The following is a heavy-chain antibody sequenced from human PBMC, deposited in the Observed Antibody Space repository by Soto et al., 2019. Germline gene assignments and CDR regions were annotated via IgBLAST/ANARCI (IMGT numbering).Heavy chain of an antibody. D-gene: IGHD3-10*01. Sequence: SVKVSCKASGYTFTSYGISWVRQAPGQGLEWMGWISAYNGNTNYAQKLQGRVTMTTDTSTSTAYMELRSLRSDDTAVYYCARKAGYGSGSLLDYYYYYYMDVWGKGTTVTVSS. CDR1: GYTFTSYG. J-gene: IGHJ6*03. CDR2: ISAYNGNT. V-gene: IGHV1-18*01. CDR3: ARKAGYGSGSLLDYYYYYYMDV.